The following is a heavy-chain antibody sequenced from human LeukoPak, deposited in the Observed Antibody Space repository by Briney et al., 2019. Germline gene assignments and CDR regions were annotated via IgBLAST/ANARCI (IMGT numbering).Heavy chain of an antibody. Sequence: GGSLRLSCAASGFSFSSYVMHWVRQAPGKGLEWVAVIWNDGKSIHVADSVKGRFTISRDNSNNTLFLQMNSLRVEDTAVYFCARPDNSWRVYYYNGLDVWGHGTTVTVS. CDR3: ARPDNSWRVYYYNGLDV. J-gene: IGHJ6*02. D-gene: IGHD6-13*01. CDR2: IWNDGKSI. CDR1: GFSFSSYV. V-gene: IGHV3-33*01.